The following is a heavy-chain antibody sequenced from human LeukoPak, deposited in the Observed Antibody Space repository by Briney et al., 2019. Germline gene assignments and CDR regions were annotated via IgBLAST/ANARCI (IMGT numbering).Heavy chain of an antibody. CDR3: ARADGDQPLLEPYYGMDV. Sequence: SQTLSLTCTVSGGSISSGDYYWSWIRQHPGKGLEWIGYIYYSGSTYYNPSLKSRVTISVDTSKNQFSLMLSSVTAADTAVYYCARADGDQPLLEPYYGMDVWGQGTTVTVSS. CDR2: IYYSGST. J-gene: IGHJ6*02. D-gene: IGHD2-15*01. V-gene: IGHV4-31*03. CDR1: GGSISSGDYY.